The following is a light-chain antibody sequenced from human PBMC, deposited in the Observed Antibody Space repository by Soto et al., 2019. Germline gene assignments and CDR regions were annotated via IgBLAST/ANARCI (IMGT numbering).Light chain of an antibody. CDR3: QQRSNWPHI. CDR1: QSVSSY. V-gene: IGKV3-11*01. CDR2: DAS. Sequence: ELVLTQSPSTLSWSPGERATLSCRASQSVSSYLAWYQQKPGQAPRLLIYDASNRATGIPARFSGSGSGTDFTLTISSLEPEAFAVYYCQQRSNWPHIFGPGTKVDIK. J-gene: IGKJ3*01.